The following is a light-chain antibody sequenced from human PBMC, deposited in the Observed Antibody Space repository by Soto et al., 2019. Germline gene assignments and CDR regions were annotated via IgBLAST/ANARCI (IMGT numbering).Light chain of an antibody. J-gene: IGKJ1*01. Sequence: EIVLTRSPGTLSLSPGERATLSCRASQSVGSSYLAWYQQKPGQAPRLLIYGASSRATGIPDRFSGSGSGTDFTLTTSRLEPEDFAVYYCQQYGSSPTSTFGQGTKVEI. CDR2: GAS. CDR3: QQYGSSPTST. V-gene: IGKV3-20*01. CDR1: QSVGSSY.